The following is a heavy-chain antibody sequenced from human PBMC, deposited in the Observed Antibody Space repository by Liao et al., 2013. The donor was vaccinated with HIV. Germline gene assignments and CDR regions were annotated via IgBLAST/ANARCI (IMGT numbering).Heavy chain of an antibody. CDR2: VYYSGST. CDR1: GGSISSTTHY. Sequence: QLQLQESGPGLVKPSETLSLTCIVSGGSISSTTHYWGWIRQPPGKGLEWVGSVYYSGSTYYNPLLKIRVTTSVDTSKNQFSLKLSSVTAADTAVYYCAYANYYYYLHGRLGQRDHGHRLL. V-gene: IGHV4-39*07. CDR3: AYANYYYYLHGR. J-gene: IGHJ6*03.